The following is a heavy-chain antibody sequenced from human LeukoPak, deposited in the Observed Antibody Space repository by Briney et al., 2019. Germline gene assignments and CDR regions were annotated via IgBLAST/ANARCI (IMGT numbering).Heavy chain of an antibody. CDR3: ARDRYYGSGGYYNVLDL. CDR1: GYTFTGYY. Sequence: GASVKVSCKASGYTFTGYYMHWVRRAPGQGPEWMGRIDPKNGVTKYAQNFQDKVTMTRDTSISTAYMDLSGLRSDDTAVYYCARDRYYGSGGYYNVLDLWGQGTLVTVSS. V-gene: IGHV1-2*06. D-gene: IGHD3-10*01. CDR2: IDPKNGVT. J-gene: IGHJ5*02.